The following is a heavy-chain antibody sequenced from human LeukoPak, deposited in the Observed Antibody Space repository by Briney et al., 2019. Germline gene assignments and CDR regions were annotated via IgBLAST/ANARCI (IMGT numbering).Heavy chain of an antibody. CDR1: GGSISSYY. J-gene: IGHJ1*01. CDR3: ARGPEGFQH. Sequence: SETLSLTCTVSGGSISSYYWRWIRQPPGKGLEWIGYIYYSGSTNYNPSLKSRVTISVDTSKNQFSLKLSSVTAADTAVYYCARGPEGFQHWGQGTLVTVSS. CDR2: IYYSGST. V-gene: IGHV4-59*08.